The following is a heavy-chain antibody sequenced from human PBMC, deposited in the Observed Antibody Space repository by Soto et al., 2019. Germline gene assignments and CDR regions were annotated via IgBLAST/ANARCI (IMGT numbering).Heavy chain of an antibody. Sequence: PGGSLRLSCAASGFTFSSYAMTWARRAPGKGLEWVSYISSSGSNMYYADSVKGRFTISRDNAKKSLYLQMNSLRAEDTAVYYCARVHYYDSSGYSVYHYGMDVWGQGTTVTVSS. D-gene: IGHD3-22*01. J-gene: IGHJ6*02. CDR1: GFTFSSYA. V-gene: IGHV3-48*03. CDR3: ARVHYYDSSGYSVYHYGMDV. CDR2: ISSSGSNM.